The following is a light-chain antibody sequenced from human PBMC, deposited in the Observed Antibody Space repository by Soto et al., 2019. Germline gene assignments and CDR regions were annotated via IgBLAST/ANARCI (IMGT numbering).Light chain of an antibody. CDR1: QSVSSSY. J-gene: IGKJ2*01. CDR2: VAS. Sequence: EIVLTQSPGTLSLSPGERATLSCRASQSVSSSYLAWYQQKPGQAPRLLIYVASSRSTGIPDRFSGSGSGTDFTLTISRLEAEDFAVYYCQQYGRSPPYTFGQGTKLEIK. V-gene: IGKV3-20*01. CDR3: QQYGRSPPYT.